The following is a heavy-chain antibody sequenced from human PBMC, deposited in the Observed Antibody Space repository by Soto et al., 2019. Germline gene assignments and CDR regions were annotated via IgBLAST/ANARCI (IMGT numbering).Heavy chain of an antibody. CDR1: GGSVSTNTYD. V-gene: IGHV4-39*01. D-gene: IGHD3-10*01. J-gene: IGHJ2*01. Sequence: QRQLQESGPGLVRPSETLSLTCTVSGGSVSTNTYDWGWIRQPPGKGLEWIGSLSYSGNTYSKTSFKSQVTITVDKSKNPFALNLHSVTAVDTALYYCAGSQGLRWPDYYFDLWGRGTLVTVSS. CDR2: LSYSGNT. CDR3: AGSQGLRWPDYYFDL.